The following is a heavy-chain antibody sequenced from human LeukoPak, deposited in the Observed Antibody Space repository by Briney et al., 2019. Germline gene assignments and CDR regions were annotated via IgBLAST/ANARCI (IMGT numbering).Heavy chain of an antibody. J-gene: IGHJ4*02. CDR1: GYTFIDYF. Sequence: ASVKVSCKASGYTFIDYFMHWVRQAPGQGLEWMGWINPKNGDTNAAQKFQGRVTITRDTSISTAYMEVSGLTSDDTAIYYCTRDVPGYSSDFDFWGQGTLVTVSS. D-gene: IGHD6-19*01. CDR3: TRDVPGYSSDFDF. CDR2: INPKNGDT. V-gene: IGHV1-2*02.